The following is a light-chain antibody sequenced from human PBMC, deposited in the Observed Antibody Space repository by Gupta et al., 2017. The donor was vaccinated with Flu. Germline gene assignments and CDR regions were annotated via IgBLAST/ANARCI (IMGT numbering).Light chain of an antibody. CDR1: QSVSSNY. V-gene: IGKV3-20*01. CDR2: GAS. J-gene: IGKJ2*01. CDR3: QQYGSSPYT. Sequence: ESPTLSCRASQSVSSNYLAWYQQKPGQAPRLLMYGASSRATGIPDRFSGSGSGTDFTLTISRLEPEDFAVYYCQQYGSSPYTFGQGTKLEIK.